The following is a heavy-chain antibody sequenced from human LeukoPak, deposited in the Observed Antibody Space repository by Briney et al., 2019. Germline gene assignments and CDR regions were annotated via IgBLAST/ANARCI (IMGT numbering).Heavy chain of an antibody. D-gene: IGHD6-19*01. CDR3: AGETWAAGTRWFDP. CDR2: ISTSETT. CDR1: GGSISSGAYY. J-gene: IGHJ5*02. V-gene: IGHV4-61*02. Sequence: PSETLSLTCTVSGGSISSGAYYWSWIRQPAGKGLEWIGRISTSETTNYNPSLKSRVTISVDTSKNQFSLKLSSVTATDTAVYYCAGETWAAGTRWFDPWGQGTLVTVSS.